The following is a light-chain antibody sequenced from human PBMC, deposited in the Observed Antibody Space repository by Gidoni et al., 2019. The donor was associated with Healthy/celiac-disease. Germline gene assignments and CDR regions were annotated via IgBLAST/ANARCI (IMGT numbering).Light chain of an antibody. CDR2: QDS. V-gene: IGLV3-1*01. CDR3: QAWDSSAGVV. J-gene: IGLJ2*01. CDR1: KLGDKY. Sequence: SYELTQPPSVSVSPGQTARITCSGDKLGDKYACWYQQQPGQSPVLVIYQDSKRPSGIPERFSGSNSGNTATLTISGTQAMDEADYYCQAWDSSAGVVFGGGTKLTVL.